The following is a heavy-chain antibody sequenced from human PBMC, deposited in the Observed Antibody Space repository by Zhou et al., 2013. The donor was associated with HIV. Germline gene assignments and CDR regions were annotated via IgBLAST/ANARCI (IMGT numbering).Heavy chain of an antibody. J-gene: IGHJ6*03. CDR2: INHSGST. V-gene: IGHV4-39*07. CDR1: GGSISSSSYY. D-gene: IGHD3-16*01. Sequence: QVQLQESGPGLVKPSETLSLTCTVSGGSISSSSYYWGWIRQPPGKGLEWIGEINHSGSTNYNPSLKSRVTISVDTSKNQFSLKLTSVTAADTAVYYCARVRGIRPYYYYMDVWGKGTTVIVSS. CDR3: ARVRGIRPYYYYMDV.